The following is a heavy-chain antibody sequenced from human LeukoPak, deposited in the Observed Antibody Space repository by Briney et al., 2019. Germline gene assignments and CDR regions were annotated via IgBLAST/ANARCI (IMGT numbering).Heavy chain of an antibody. CDR2: ISPTTGTT. CDR1: GFTFSGCA. J-gene: IGHJ4*02. V-gene: IGHV3-23*01. CDR3: ATKPSNGDRYFDY. D-gene: IGHD4-17*01. Sequence: GGSLTLFCAASGFTFSGCAMSWIRQAPGKGLEWLSAISPTTGTTFYADSVKGRFTISRDNSKNTLYLQMNILRAEDMAVYYCATKPSNGDRYFDYWGRGSLVTVSS.